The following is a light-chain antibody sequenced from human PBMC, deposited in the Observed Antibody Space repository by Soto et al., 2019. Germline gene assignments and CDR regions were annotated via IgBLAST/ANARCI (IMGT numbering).Light chain of an antibody. CDR1: SSNIGAGYD. CDR3: QSYDSSLSVV. CDR2: GNS. V-gene: IGLV1-40*01. J-gene: IGLJ2*01. Sequence: QSVLTQPPSVSGAPGQRVTISCTGSSSNIGAGYDVHWYQQLPGTDPKLLIYGNSNRPSGVPDRVSGSKSGTSAALAITGLQAEAEADYSCQSYDSSLSVVFGGGTKLTVL.